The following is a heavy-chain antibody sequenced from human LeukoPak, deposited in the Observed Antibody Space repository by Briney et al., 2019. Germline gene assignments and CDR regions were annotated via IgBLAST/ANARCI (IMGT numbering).Heavy chain of an antibody. CDR3: ARDRGDYVWGSYRSLPDY. CDR1: GFTFSSYS. J-gene: IGHJ4*02. V-gene: IGHV3-48*01. D-gene: IGHD3-16*02. CDR2: ISSGSSTI. Sequence: PGGSLRLSCAASGFTFSSYSLTWVRQAPGKGLECVSYISSGSSTIYYADSVKGRFTISRDNAKKSLYLQMNSLRVEDTAVYYCARDRGDYVWGSYRSLPDYWGPGTMVTVSS.